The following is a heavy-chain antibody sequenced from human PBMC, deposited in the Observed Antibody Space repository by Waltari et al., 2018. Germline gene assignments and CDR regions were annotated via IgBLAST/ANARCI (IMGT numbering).Heavy chain of an antibody. CDR3: ARVNAPYGDSRFDP. CDR2: INHSGST. Sequence: QVQLQQWGAGLLKPSETLSLTCAVYGGSFSGYYWSWIRQPPGKGLEWIEEINHSGSTNYKPSLNSRVTISVDASKDQFSLKLSAVTAAYTAVYYCARVNAPYGDSRFDPWGQGTLVTVSS. CDR1: GGSFSGYY. J-gene: IGHJ5*02. V-gene: IGHV4-34*01. D-gene: IGHD4-17*01.